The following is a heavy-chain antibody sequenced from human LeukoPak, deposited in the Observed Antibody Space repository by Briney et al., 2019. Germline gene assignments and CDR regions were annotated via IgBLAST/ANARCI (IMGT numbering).Heavy chain of an antibody. V-gene: IGHV1-2*02. D-gene: IGHD1-26*01. CDR3: ARGYALYSGRYIDFDY. CDR2: INPNNGGT. Sequence: ASVKVPCKASGYXFTGHYMHWVRQAPGQGHEWLGWINPNNGGTNYAQKFRGRVTMTRDTSISTAYMELSRLRSDDTAVYYCARGYALYSGRYIDFDYWGQGTLVTVSS. J-gene: IGHJ4*02. CDR1: GYXFTGHY.